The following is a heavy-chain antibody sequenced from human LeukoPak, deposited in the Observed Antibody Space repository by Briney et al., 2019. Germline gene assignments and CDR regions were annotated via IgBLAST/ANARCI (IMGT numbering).Heavy chain of an antibody. J-gene: IGHJ5*02. D-gene: IGHD3-3*01. CDR2: INPNSGGT. CDR1: GYTFTGYY. V-gene: IGHV1-2*02. Sequence: ASVKVSCKASGYTFTGYYMHWVRQAPGQGLEWMGWINPNSGGTNYAQKFQGRVTMTRDTSISTAYMELSRLRSDDTAVYYCARTYYDFWGGSTFDPWGQGTLVTVSS. CDR3: ARTYYDFWGGSTFDP.